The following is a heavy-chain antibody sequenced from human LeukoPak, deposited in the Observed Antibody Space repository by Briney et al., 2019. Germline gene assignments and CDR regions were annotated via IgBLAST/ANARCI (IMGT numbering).Heavy chain of an antibody. CDR1: GFTVSSNY. D-gene: IGHD3-22*01. CDR3: AREFGDSSGYLFDY. J-gene: IGHJ4*02. V-gene: IGHV3-66*02. CDR2: IYSGGST. Sequence: GGSLRLSCAASGFTVSSNYMSWVRQAPGKGLKWVSVIYSGGSTYYADSVKGRFTISRDNSKNTLYLQMNSLRAEDTAVYYCAREFGDSSGYLFDYWGQGTLATVSS.